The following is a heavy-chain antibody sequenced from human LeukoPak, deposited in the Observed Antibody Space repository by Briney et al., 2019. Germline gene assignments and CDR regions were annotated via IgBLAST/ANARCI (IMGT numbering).Heavy chain of an antibody. CDR2: VKGKTDGGTT. CDR1: GFTFTNAW. Sequence: GGSLRLSCAASGFTFTNAWMSWVRQAPGKGLEWVGRVKGKTDGGTTGYAAPVKGGFTISRDDSKNTMYLQMNSLKTEDTAMYYCTTHILTGDFDYWGQGTLVTVSS. CDR3: TTHILTGDFDY. V-gene: IGHV3-15*01. D-gene: IGHD7-27*01. J-gene: IGHJ4*02.